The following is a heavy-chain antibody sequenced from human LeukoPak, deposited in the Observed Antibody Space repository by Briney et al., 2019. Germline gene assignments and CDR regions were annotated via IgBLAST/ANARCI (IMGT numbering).Heavy chain of an antibody. CDR1: GYTSTGYY. CDR2: INPNSGGT. CDR3: ARPIAAAGISWFDP. J-gene: IGHJ5*02. Sequence: ASVKVSCKASGYTSTGYYMHWVRQAPGQGLEWMGWINPNSGGTNYAQKFQGRVTMTRDTSVSTAYMELSRLRSDDTAVYYCARPIAAAGISWFDPWGQGTLVTVSS. V-gene: IGHV1-2*02. D-gene: IGHD6-13*01.